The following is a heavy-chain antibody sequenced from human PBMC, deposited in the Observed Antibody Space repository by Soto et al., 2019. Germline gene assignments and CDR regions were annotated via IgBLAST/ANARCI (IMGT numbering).Heavy chain of an antibody. CDR2: IIPIFGTA. CDR1: GGTFSSYA. J-gene: IGHJ5*02. V-gene: IGHV1-69*01. CDR3: AREYGSRIAAFXXEXXGWFDP. D-gene: IGHD6-6*01. Sequence: QVQLVQSGAEVKKPGSSVKVSCKASGGTFSSYAISWVRQAPGQGLEWMGGIIPIFGTANYAQKFQGRVTITADESTSTAYMELSSLRSEDTAVYYCAREYGSRIAAFXXEXXGWFDPWGXGTLVTVSS.